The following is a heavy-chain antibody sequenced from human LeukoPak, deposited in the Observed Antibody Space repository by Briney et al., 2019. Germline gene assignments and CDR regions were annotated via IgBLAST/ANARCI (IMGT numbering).Heavy chain of an antibody. V-gene: IGHV3-53*01. CDR2: IRSDGST. CDR3: AREGSFDSSGYNDALDI. D-gene: IGHD3-22*01. J-gene: IGHJ3*02. CDR1: GFIVSGKY. Sequence: TGGSLRLSCAASGFIVSGKYMSWVRQAPGKGLEWVSVIRSDGSTSYADSVKGRFTISRDNSKNTLYLQMNSLRAEDTAVYYCAREGSFDSSGYNDALDIWGQGTMVTVSA.